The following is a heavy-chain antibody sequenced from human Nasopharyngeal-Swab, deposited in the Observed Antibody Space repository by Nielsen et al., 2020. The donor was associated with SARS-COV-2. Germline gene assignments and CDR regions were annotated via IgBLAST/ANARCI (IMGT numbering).Heavy chain of an antibody. V-gene: IGHV1-69*04. CDR3: ARDYGDYDNNAFDI. J-gene: IGHJ3*02. D-gene: IGHD4-17*01. Sequence: SVKVSCKASGSTFSSYAISWVRQAPGQGLEWMGRIIPILGIANYAQKFQGRVTITADKSTSTAYMELSSLRSEDTAVYYCARDYGDYDNNAFDIWGQGTMVTVSS. CDR1: GSTFSSYA. CDR2: IIPILGIA.